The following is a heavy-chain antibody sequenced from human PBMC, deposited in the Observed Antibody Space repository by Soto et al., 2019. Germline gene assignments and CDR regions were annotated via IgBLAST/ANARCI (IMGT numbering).Heavy chain of an antibody. CDR2: ISGSGGNI. CDR1: GFTFKSYT. V-gene: IGHV3-23*01. CDR3: AKGGYKYGYYYYGMDV. Sequence: PGGSLRLSCAAFGFTFKSYTMNWVRQAPGKGLEWVSSISGSGGNIYYADSVKGRFTISRDNSKSTLYLQMNSLRVEDTAIYYCAKGGYKYGYYYYGMDVWGQGTTVTVSS. D-gene: IGHD5-18*01. J-gene: IGHJ6*02.